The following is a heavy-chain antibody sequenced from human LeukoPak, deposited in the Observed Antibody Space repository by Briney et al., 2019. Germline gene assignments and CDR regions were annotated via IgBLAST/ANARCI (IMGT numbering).Heavy chain of an antibody. CDR2: INPSGGST. J-gene: IGHJ4*02. D-gene: IGHD6-13*01. CDR3: ASFGIAAAASFDY. Sequence: ASVKVSCKASGYTFTSYYVHWVRRAPGQGLEWMGIINPSGGSTSYAQKFQGRVTMTRDTSTSTVYMELSSLRSEDTAVYYCASFGIAAAASFDYWGQGTLVTVSS. CDR1: GYTFTSYY. V-gene: IGHV1-46*01.